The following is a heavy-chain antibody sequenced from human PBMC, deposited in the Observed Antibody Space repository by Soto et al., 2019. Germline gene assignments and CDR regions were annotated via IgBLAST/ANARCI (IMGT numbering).Heavy chain of an antibody. CDR2: IIPIFGTA. CDR3: ARGSYDILTGYRYYYGMDV. J-gene: IGHJ6*02. Sequence: SVKVSCKASGGTFSSYAISWVRQAPGQGLEWMGGIIPIFGTANYAQKFQGRVTITADESTSTAYMELSSLRSEDTAVYYCARGSYDILTGYRYYYGMDVWGQGTTVTVSS. CDR1: GGTFSSYA. V-gene: IGHV1-69*13. D-gene: IGHD3-9*01.